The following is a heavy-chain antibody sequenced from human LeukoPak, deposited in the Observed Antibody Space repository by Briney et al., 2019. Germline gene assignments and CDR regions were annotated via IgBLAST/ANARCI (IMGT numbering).Heavy chain of an antibody. CDR1: GGSISSYY. Sequence: SETLSLTCTVSGGSISSYYWSWIRQPPGKGLEWIGYIYYSGSTNYNPSLKSRVTISVDTSKNQFSLKLSSVTAADTAVYYCARDPYGSGSYLGYWGQGTLVTVSS. V-gene: IGHV4-59*01. CDR2: IYYSGST. D-gene: IGHD3-10*01. J-gene: IGHJ4*02. CDR3: ARDPYGSGSYLGY.